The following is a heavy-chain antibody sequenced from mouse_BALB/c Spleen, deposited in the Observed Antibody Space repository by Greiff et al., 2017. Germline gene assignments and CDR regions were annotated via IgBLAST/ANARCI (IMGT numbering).Heavy chain of an antibody. Sequence: VQLQQPGAELVKPGASVKMSCKASGYTFTSYWMHWVKQRPGQGLEWIGVIDPSDSYTSYNQKFKGKATLTVDTSSSTAYMQLSSLTSEDSAVYYCARALGNRAMDYWGQGTSVTVSS. CDR1: GYTFTSYW. CDR3: ARALGNRAMDY. J-gene: IGHJ4*01. CDR2: IDPSDSYT. D-gene: IGHD2-1*01. V-gene: IGHV1-59*01.